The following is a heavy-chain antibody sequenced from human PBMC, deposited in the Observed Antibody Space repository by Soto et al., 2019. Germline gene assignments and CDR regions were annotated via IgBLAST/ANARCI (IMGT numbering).Heavy chain of an antibody. CDR1: GDSINNYY. CDR2: IHYSGST. J-gene: IGHJ4*02. Sequence: QVQLQESGPGLVKPSETLSLTCTVSGDSINNYYWNWVRQPPGKGLEWSGYIHYSGSTNYIPSLRSRVTNSVDTPKHHFSLTLSAVPAADTAMYFCASCPCSRTTCCDYWGQGNLVTVYS. CDR3: ASCPCSRTTCCDY. V-gene: IGHV4-59*01. D-gene: IGHD2-2*01.